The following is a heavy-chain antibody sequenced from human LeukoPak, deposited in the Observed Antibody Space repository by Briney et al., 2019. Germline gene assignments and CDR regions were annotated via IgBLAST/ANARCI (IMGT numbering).Heavy chain of an antibody. Sequence: SETLSLTCTVSGGSISSYYWSWIRQPAGKGLEWIGRIYTSGSTNYNPSLKSRVTMSVDTSKNQFSLKLSSVTAADTAVYYCARERMSGSYSMYFDLWGRGTLVTVSS. J-gene: IGHJ2*01. CDR3: ARERMSGSYSMYFDL. D-gene: IGHD1-26*01. V-gene: IGHV4-4*07. CDR2: IYTSGST. CDR1: GGSISSYY.